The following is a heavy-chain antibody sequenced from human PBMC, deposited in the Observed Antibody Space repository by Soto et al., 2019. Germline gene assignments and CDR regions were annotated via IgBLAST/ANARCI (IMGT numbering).Heavy chain of an antibody. CDR3: VGRGYSYGLIFDY. D-gene: IGHD5-18*01. CDR1: GFTFSSHG. V-gene: IGHV3-30*03. CDR2: ISYDGRNE. Sequence: GGSLRLSCAASGFTFSSHGMYWVRQAPGKGLECVAVISYDGRNEDYADSVRGRFTISRDNSKNTLYLVMSSLRPEDTAVYYCVGRGYSYGLIFDYWGQGTVVTVSS. J-gene: IGHJ4*02.